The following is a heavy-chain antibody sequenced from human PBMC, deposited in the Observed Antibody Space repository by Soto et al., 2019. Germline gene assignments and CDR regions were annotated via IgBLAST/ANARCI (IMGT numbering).Heavy chain of an antibody. D-gene: IGHD3-10*01. CDR1: GFTFSSYG. Sequence: GGSLRLSCAASGFTFSSYGMHWVRQAPGKGLEWVAVIWYDGSNKYYADSVKGRFTISRDNSKNTLYLQMNSLRAEDTAVYYCAREVPGYYYGSGSFDYWGQGTLVTVSS. V-gene: IGHV3-33*01. CDR3: AREVPGYYYGSGSFDY. CDR2: IWYDGSNK. J-gene: IGHJ4*02.